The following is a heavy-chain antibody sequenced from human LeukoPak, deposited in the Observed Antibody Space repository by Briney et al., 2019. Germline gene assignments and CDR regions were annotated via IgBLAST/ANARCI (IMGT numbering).Heavy chain of an antibody. Sequence: KSSETLSLTCTVSGGSISSYYWSWIRQPPGKGLEWIGYIYYSGSTNYNPSLKSRVTISVDTSKNQFSLKLSSVTAADTAVYYCARARGGSTYDYWGQGTLVTVSS. CDR1: GGSISSYY. CDR3: ARARGGSTYDY. J-gene: IGHJ4*02. CDR2: IYYSGST. V-gene: IGHV4-59*01. D-gene: IGHD3-16*01.